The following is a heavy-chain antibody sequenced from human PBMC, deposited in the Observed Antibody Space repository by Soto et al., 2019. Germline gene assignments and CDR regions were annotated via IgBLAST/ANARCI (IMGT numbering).Heavy chain of an antibody. J-gene: IGHJ4*02. CDR1: GFSLRTSGTR. CDR3: ARMIAGGGDFDY. D-gene: IGHD3-10*01. V-gene: IGHV2-70*04. CDR2: IDWDDDK. Sequence: SGPTLVNPTQTLTLTCSFSGFSLRTSGTRVSWIRQPPGKALEWLARIDWDDDKFYSTSLKTRLTISKDTSKNQVVLTMTNMDPVDTXTYYCARMIAGGGDFDYWGQGTLVTVSS.